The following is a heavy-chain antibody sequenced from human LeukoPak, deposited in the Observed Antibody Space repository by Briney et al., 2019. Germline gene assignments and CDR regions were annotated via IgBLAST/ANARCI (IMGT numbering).Heavy chain of an antibody. CDR3: AHRQSYGFDS. CDR1: GFSLSTSGVG. CDR2: VYWDDDK. V-gene: IGHV2-5*02. Sequence: SGPTLVKPTQTLTLTCTFSGFSLSTSGVGVGWIRQPPGKALEWLALVYWDDDKRYRPSLKTRLTITKDTSRNQVVLTMTNMDPVDTATYYCAHRQSYGFDSWGQGTLVTVSS. D-gene: IGHD3-10*01. J-gene: IGHJ4*02.